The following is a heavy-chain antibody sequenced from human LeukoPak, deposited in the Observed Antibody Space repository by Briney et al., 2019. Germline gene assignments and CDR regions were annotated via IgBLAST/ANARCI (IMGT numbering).Heavy chain of an antibody. D-gene: IGHD6-13*01. V-gene: IGHV4-31*03. J-gene: IGHJ4*02. CDR1: GGSFSSAGYY. CDR3: TREDTSSWLFDH. Sequence: SETLSLTCTVSGGSFSSAGYYWSWIRQHPGKGLEWIGYIYYSGSTYYNPSLRGRGTISVDKSKNQFSLRVSSVTAADTAMYFCTREDTSSWLFDHWGQGALVTVSP. CDR2: IYYSGST.